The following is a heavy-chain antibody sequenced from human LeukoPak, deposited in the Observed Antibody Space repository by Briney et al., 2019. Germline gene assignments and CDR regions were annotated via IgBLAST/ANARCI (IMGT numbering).Heavy chain of an antibody. J-gene: IGHJ5*02. CDR1: GGSFSGYY. CDR3: ARNKKVTTRLGNWFDP. V-gene: IGHV4-34*01. CDR2: INHSGST. Sequence: PSETLSLTCAVYGGSFSGYYWSWIRQPPGKGLEWIGEINHSGSTNYNPSLKSRVTISVDTSKNQFSLKLSSVTAADTAVYYCARNKKVTTRLGNWFDPWGQGTLVTVSS. D-gene: IGHD4-17*01.